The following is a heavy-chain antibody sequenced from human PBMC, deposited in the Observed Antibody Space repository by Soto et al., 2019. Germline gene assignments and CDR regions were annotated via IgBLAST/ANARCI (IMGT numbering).Heavy chain of an antibody. CDR1: GGSISSYY. CDR3: ATRITVFGLLIPPFDP. J-gene: IGHJ5*02. CDR2: IYYSGST. D-gene: IGHD3-3*01. V-gene: IGHV4-59*03. Sequence: FETLSLTCTVSGGSISSYYWSWIRQPPGKGLEWIGYIYYSGSTNYNPSLKSRVTTSVDTSKNQFSLRLSSVTAADTAIYYCATRITVFGLLIPPFDPWGQGTQVTVSS.